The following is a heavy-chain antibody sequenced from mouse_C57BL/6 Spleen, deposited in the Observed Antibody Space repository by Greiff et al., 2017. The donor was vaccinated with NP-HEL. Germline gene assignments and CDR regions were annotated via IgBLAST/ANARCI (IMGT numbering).Heavy chain of an antibody. J-gene: IGHJ1*03. CDR3: AKSSYDYDGWYFDV. CDR1: GFSLTSYG. Sequence: VQLQQSGPGLVQPSQSLSITCTVSGFSLTSYGVHWVRQSPGKGLEWLGVIWRGGSTDYNAAFMSRLSITKDNSKSQVFFKMNSLQADDTAIYYCAKSSYDYDGWYFDVWGTGTTVTVSS. V-gene: IGHV2-5*01. CDR2: IWRGGST. D-gene: IGHD2-4*01.